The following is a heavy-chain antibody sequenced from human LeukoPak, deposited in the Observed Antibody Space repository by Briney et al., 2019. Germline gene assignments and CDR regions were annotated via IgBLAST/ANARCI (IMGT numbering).Heavy chain of an antibody. CDR3: AQSGIYGDYVGGYSY. D-gene: IGHD4-17*01. J-gene: IGHJ4*02. CDR1: GFTFSDYT. V-gene: IGHV3-11*01. Sequence: PGGSLRLSCAASGFTFSDYTMNWVRQAPGKGLEWVSYISSSGSTIYYADSVKGRFTISRDNAKNSLYLQMNSLRAEDTAVYYCAQSGIYGDYVGGYSYWGQGTLVTVSS. CDR2: ISSSGSTI.